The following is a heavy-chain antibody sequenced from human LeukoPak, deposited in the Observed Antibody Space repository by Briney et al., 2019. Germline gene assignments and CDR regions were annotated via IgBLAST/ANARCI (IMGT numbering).Heavy chain of an antibody. CDR3: ARDPYSSETPFDY. D-gene: IGHD6-25*01. CDR1: GFTFSSYW. J-gene: IGHJ4*02. V-gene: IGHV3-7*01. CDR2: IKQDGSEK. Sequence: GGSLRLSCAASGFTFSSYWMSWVRQAPGKGLEWVANIKQDGSEKYYVDSVKGRFTISRDNAKNSLYLQMNSLRAEDTAVYYCARDPYSSETPFDYWGQGTLVTVSS.